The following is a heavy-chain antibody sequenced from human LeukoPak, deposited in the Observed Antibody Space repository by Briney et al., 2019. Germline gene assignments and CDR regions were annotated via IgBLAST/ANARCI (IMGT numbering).Heavy chain of an antibody. CDR1: GFTFSSYS. Sequence: PGGSLRLSCAASGFTFSSYSMNWVRQAPGKGLEWVSSISSSSSYIYYADSVKGRFTISRDNAKNSLYLQMNSLRAEDTAVYYCAKTPIAAAATNWFDPWGQGTLVTVSS. CDR2: ISSSSSYI. D-gene: IGHD6-13*01. CDR3: AKTPIAAAATNWFDP. J-gene: IGHJ5*02. V-gene: IGHV3-21*04.